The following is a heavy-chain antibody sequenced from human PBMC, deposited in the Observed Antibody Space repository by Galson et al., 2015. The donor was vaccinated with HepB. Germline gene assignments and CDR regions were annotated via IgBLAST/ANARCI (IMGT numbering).Heavy chain of an antibody. CDR1: GFTFSSYG. V-gene: IGHV3-30*18. Sequence: SLRLSCAASGFTFSSYGMHWVRQAPGKGLEWVAIISHDGSDKFYADSVRGQLSISRDNTANALFLVMNNLRGDDTGVYYCAKDRWTRRVALGGSDYWGQGTVVTVSS. CDR2: ISHDGSDK. J-gene: IGHJ4*02. D-gene: IGHD6-19*01. CDR3: AKDRWTRRVALGGSDY.